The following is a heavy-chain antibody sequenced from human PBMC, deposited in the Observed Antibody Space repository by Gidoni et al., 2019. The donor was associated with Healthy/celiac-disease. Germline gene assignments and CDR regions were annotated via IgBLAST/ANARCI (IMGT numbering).Heavy chain of an antibody. CDR3: AKVDYGGQFDP. V-gene: IGHV3-23*01. Sequence: DVQLLESGVGLVPPGGSLRLSCAASGFPFSSYAMSWGLQAPGKGLEWVSAISGSGGSTYYADSVKGRFTISRDNSKNTLYLQMNSLRAEDTAVYYCAKVDYGGQFDPWGQGTLVTVSS. J-gene: IGHJ5*02. CDR1: GFPFSSYA. D-gene: IGHD4-17*01. CDR2: ISGSGGST.